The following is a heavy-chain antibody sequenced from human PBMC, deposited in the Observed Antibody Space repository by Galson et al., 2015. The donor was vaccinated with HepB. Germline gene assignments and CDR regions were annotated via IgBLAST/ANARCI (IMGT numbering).Heavy chain of an antibody. V-gene: IGHV1-2*04. J-gene: IGHJ4*02. CDR3: ARTLWRIAARPVGPGY. Sequence: SVKVSCKASGYTFTGYYMHWVRQAPGQGLEWMGWINPNSGGTNYAQKFQGWVTMTRDTSISTAYMELSRLRSDDTAVYYCARTLWRIAARPVGPGYWGQGTLVTVSS. D-gene: IGHD6-6*01. CDR1: GYTFTGYY. CDR2: INPNSGGT.